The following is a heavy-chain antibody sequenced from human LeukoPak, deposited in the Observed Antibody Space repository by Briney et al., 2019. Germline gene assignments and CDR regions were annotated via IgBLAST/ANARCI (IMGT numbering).Heavy chain of an antibody. J-gene: IGHJ4*02. V-gene: IGHV3-33*08. Sequence: GGSLRLSCAASGFTFSSYVMHWVRQAPGKGLEWVAVIWYDGSNKYYADSVKGRFIISRDNSKNTLYLQMNSLRAEDTAVYYCARDISGYYYFDYWGQGTLVTVSS. CDR2: IWYDGSNK. CDR1: GFTFSSYV. CDR3: ARDISGYYYFDY. D-gene: IGHD3-22*01.